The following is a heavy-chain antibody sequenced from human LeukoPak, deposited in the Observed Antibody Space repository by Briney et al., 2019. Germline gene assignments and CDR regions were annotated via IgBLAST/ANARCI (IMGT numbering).Heavy chain of an antibody. V-gene: IGHV4-39*01. CDR2: MLYSGST. CDR3: ARHVVQSGDPAYFDY. CDR1: GGSISGSNHY. J-gene: IGHJ4*02. Sequence: SETLSLTCTVSGGSISGSNHYWGWVRQPPGKGLEWIGSMLYSGSTYYVPSLRSRVTISVATSSNHFSLKLSSVTAADTAVYYCARHVVQSGDPAYFDYWGQGTLVTVSS. D-gene: IGHD2-21*01.